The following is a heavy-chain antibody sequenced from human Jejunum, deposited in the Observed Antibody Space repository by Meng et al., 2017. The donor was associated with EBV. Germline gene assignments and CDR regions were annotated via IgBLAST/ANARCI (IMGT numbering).Heavy chain of an antibody. V-gene: IGHV4-30-4*01. CDR1: DVSVNSDGYY. CDR2: MSYSGSA. D-gene: IGHD5-24*01. CDR3: TTERPGAGYFDP. J-gene: IGHJ5*02. Sequence: QLQELGPGLVQPSQTLSLTCGVSDVSVNSDGYYWSWIRQPPGKGLEWIGYMSYSGSANYNPSLDGRITISLDRSKNQFSLKLTSVTAADTAIYFCTTERPGAGYFDPWGRGTLVTVSS.